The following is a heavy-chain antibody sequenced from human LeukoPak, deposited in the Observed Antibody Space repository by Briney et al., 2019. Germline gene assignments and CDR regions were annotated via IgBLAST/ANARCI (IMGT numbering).Heavy chain of an antibody. CDR2: INPNSGGT. V-gene: IGHV1-2*02. CDR3: ARASYYDFWTGFPAGYMDV. J-gene: IGHJ6*03. Sequence: GASVKVSCKASGYTFTGYYMHWVRQAPGQGLECMGWINPNSGGTNYAQKFQGGVTVTRDTSITTAYMELSSLRSDDTAVYYCARASYYDFWTGFPAGYMDVWGNGTTVTVSS. CDR1: GYTFTGYY. D-gene: IGHD3/OR15-3a*01.